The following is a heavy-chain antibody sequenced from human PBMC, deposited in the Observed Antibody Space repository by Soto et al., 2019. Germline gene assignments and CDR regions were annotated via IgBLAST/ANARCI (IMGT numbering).Heavy chain of an antibody. Sequence: SETLSLTCTVSGGSLSGYYWSWIRQPPGKGLEWIGRIYATGSADYNPSLKSRITMSVDMSKNQFSLKLSSVTAADTAVYYCARRGASGYSRGWDYYYYGMDVWGQGTTVTVSS. CDR3: ARRGASGYSRGWDYYYYGMDV. CDR1: GGSLSGYY. V-gene: IGHV4-4*07. CDR2: IYATGSA. J-gene: IGHJ6*02. D-gene: IGHD3-3*01.